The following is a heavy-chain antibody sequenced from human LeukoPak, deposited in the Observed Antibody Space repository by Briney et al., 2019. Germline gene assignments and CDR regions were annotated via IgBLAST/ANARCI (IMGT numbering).Heavy chain of an antibody. CDR3: ARDRNLRAVRGRDWFDP. D-gene: IGHD3-10*01. CDR2: INPSGGST. CDR1: GGTFSSYA. Sequence: ASVKVSFKASGGTFSSYAISWVRQAPGQGLEWMGIINPSGGSTSYAQKFQGRVTMTRDTSTSTVYMELSSLRSEDTAVYYCARDRNLRAVRGRDWFDPWGQGTLVTVSS. V-gene: IGHV1-46*01. J-gene: IGHJ5*02.